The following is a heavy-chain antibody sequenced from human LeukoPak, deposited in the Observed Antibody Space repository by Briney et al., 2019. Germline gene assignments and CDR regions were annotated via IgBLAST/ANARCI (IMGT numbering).Heavy chain of an antibody. CDR3: ARQQRPGATILDY. V-gene: IGHV5-10-1*01. D-gene: IGHD1-26*01. CDR2: IDPSDSYT. CDR1: GYRLTSYW. Sequence: GESLKISWKASGYRLTSYWFSWVRQMPGKGLEWMGRIDPSDSYTNYSPSFQGHVTISADKSISTAYLQWSSLKASDTAMYYCARQQRPGATILDYWGQGTLVTVSS. J-gene: IGHJ4*02.